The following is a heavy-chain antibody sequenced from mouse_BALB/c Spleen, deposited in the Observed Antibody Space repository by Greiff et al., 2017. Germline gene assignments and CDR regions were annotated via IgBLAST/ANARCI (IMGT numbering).Heavy chain of an antibody. J-gene: IGHJ1*01. CDR1: GFTFSSFG. CDR3: ARGWLLPYWYFDV. CDR2: ISSGSSTI. V-gene: IGHV5-17*02. Sequence: EVKLVESGGGLVQPGGSRKLSCAASGFTFSSFGMHWVRQAPEKGLEWVAYISSGSSTIYYADTVKGRFTISRDNPKNTLFLQMTSLRSEDTAMYYCARGWLLPYWYFDVWGAGTKVTVSS. D-gene: IGHD2-3*01.